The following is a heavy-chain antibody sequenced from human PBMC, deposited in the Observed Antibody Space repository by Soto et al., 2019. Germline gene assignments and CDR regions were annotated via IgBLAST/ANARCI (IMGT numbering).Heavy chain of an antibody. CDR2: ISAYNGNT. CDR3: ARDRYCSSTSCSYYYYYYMDV. Sequence: QVQLVQSGAEVKKPGASVKVSCKASGYTFTSYGISWVRQAPGQGLEWMGWISAYNGNTNYAQKLQGRVTMTTDTSTSTAYMELRSLRSDDTAVYYCARDRYCSSTSCSYYYYYYMDVWGKGTTVTVSS. CDR1: GYTFTSYG. V-gene: IGHV1-18*01. J-gene: IGHJ6*03. D-gene: IGHD2-2*01.